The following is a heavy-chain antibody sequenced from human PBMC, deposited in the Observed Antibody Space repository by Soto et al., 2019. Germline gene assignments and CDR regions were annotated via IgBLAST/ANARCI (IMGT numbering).Heavy chain of an antibody. CDR2: INPNSGGT. Sequence: ASVKVSCKASGYTFTGYDMHWVRQATGQGLEWMGWINPNSGGTQYEQKFQGRVTMTRDTSISTAYMELSRLRSDDTAVYYCARACCSSTSCFYYYYYGMDVWGQGTTVTVSS. D-gene: IGHD2-2*01. CDR1: GYTFTGYD. CDR3: ARACCSSTSCFYYYYYGMDV. V-gene: IGHV1-2*02. J-gene: IGHJ6*02.